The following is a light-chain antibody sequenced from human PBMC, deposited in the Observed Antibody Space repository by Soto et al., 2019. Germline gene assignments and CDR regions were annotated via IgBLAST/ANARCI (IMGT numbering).Light chain of an antibody. V-gene: IGKV1-5*03. CDR3: QNYNSYSEA. CDR2: KAS. J-gene: IGKJ1*01. CDR1: QSISSW. Sequence: DIQMTQSPSTLSASLGDSVTITCRASQSISSWLAWYQQKPGKAPKLLIYKASSLKSGVPSRLSGSGAGTELTLTISRLQPDDFATYYCQNYNSYSEAFGQGTKVDIK.